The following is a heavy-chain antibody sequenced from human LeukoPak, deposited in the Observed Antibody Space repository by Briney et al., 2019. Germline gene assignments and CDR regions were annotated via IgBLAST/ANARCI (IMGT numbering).Heavy chain of an antibody. CDR2: IYHSGST. V-gene: IGHV4-38-2*02. CDR3: ARRAYYYGSGSYYPIDY. J-gene: IGHJ4*02. Sequence: KPSETLSLTCTVSGYSISSGHYWAWIRQPPGKGLEWIGSIYHSGSTYYNPSLKSRVTISVDTSKNQFSLKLSSVTAADTAVYYCARRAYYYGSGSYYPIDYWGQGTLVTVSS. D-gene: IGHD3-10*01. CDR1: GYSISSGHY.